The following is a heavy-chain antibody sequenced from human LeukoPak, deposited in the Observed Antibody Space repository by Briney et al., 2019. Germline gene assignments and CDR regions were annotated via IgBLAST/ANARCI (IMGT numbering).Heavy chain of an antibody. CDR1: GGSFSGYY. CDR3: ARFHGEVVVTATRTGQFDY. J-gene: IGHJ4*02. V-gene: IGHV4-34*01. CDR2: INHSGST. Sequence: SETLSLTCAVYGGSFSGYYWSWIRQPPGKGLEWIGEINHSGSTNYNPSLKSRVTISVDTSKNQFSLKLSSVTAADTAVYYCARFHGEVVVTATRTGQFDYWGQGTLVTVSS. D-gene: IGHD2-21*02.